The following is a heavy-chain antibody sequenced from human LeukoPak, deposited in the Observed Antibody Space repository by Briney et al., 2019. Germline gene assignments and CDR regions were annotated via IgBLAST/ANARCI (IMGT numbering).Heavy chain of an antibody. CDR1: GFTFSSYW. D-gene: IGHD6-13*01. CDR3: ARGVGQQKPFDY. J-gene: IGHJ4*02. CDR2: TKQDGSEK. Sequence: GESLRLSCAASGFTFSSYWMSWVRQAPGKGLEWVANTKQDGSEKNYVDSVRGRFTISRDNAKNSLYLQMNSLRAEDTAVYYCARGVGQQKPFDYWGQGTLVTVSS. V-gene: IGHV3-7*04.